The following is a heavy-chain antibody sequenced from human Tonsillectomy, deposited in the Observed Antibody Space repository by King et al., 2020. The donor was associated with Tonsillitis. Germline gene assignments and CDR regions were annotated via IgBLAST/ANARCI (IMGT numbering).Heavy chain of an antibody. J-gene: IGHJ3*02. Sequence: VQLVESGGGLVKPGGSLRLSCAPSGFTFSSYSINWVRQAPGKGLEWVSSISSSSTYIHYADSVKGRFTISRDNARNSLYLQMNSLRGEDTAVYFCARGLLVXGIPPDDAFDIXGQGAMVIVSS. CDR3: ARGLLVXGIPPDDAFDI. V-gene: IGHV3-21*01. CDR2: ISSSSTYI. CDR1: GFTFSSYS. D-gene: IGHD2-8*01.